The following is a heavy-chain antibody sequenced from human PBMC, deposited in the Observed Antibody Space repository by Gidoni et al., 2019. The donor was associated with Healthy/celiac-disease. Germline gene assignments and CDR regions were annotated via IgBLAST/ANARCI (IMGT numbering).Heavy chain of an antibody. V-gene: IGHV1-69*01. CDR3: ARVGLRLSNYYYYGMDV. J-gene: IGHJ6*02. CDR1: GGTFSSYA. D-gene: IGHD5-12*01. CDR2: IIPIFGTA. Sequence: QVQLVQSGAEVKKPGSSVKVSCKASGGTFSSYAISWVRQAPGQGLEWMGGIIPIFGTANYAQKFQGRVTITADESTSTAYMELSSLRSEDTAVYYCARVGLRLSNYYYYGMDVWGQGTTVTVSS.